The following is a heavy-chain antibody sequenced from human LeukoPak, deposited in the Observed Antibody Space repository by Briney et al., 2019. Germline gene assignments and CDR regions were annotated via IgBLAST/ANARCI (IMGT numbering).Heavy chain of an antibody. CDR1: GFTFSDYY. V-gene: IGHV3-11*01. D-gene: IGHD6-19*01. CDR2: ISSSGSTL. J-gene: IGHJ4*02. CDR3: ARERSSGGLKY. Sequence: KPGGSLRLSCAASGFTFSDYYMSWIRQAPGKGLEWVSYISSSGSTLYYADSVKGRFTITSDNAKNTLYLQMNSLRAEDTAAYYCARERSSGGLKYWGQGTLVTVSS.